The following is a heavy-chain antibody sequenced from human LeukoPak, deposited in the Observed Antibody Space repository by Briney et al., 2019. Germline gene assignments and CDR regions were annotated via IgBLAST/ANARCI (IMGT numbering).Heavy chain of an antibody. CDR1: GYTFTDYY. CDR2: INPNSGGT. Sequence: GASVKVSCKASGYTFTDYYMHWVRQAPGQGLEWVGWINPNSGGTNYAQKFQGRVTMTRDTSITTVYMDQGRLTSDDTAVYFCARDRSTVSGDNWFDPWGQGTLVTVSS. J-gene: IGHJ5*02. D-gene: IGHD4-17*01. CDR3: ARDRSTVSGDNWFDP. V-gene: IGHV1-2*02.